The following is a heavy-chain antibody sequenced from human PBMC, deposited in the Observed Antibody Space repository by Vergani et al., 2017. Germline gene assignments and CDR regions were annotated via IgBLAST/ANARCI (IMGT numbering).Heavy chain of an antibody. Sequence: QLQLQESGPGLVKPSETLSLTCTVSGGSISSSSYYWGWIRQPPGKGLEWIGSIYYSGSTYYNPSLKSRVTISVDTSKNQFSLKLSSVTAADTAVYYCARIDVMEWLFDYWGQGTLVTVSS. J-gene: IGHJ4*02. CDR3: ARIDVMEWLFDY. CDR2: IYYSGST. D-gene: IGHD3-3*01. CDR1: GGSISSSSYY. V-gene: IGHV4-39*01.